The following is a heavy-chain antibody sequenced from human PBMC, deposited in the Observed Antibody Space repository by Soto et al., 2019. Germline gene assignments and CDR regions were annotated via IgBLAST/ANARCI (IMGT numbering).Heavy chain of an antibody. Sequence: QVQLQESGPELVKPSQTLSLTCTVSGGSISSGGYYWSWIRQHPGKGLGWIGYIDYRGSTSYNPSLKSRVTISVDTSKNQFSLKLSSVTAADTAVYYCARSPPTVHFDPWGQGTLVTVSS. CDR2: IDYRGST. V-gene: IGHV4-31*03. CDR3: ARSPPTVHFDP. CDR1: GGSISSGGYY. J-gene: IGHJ5*02. D-gene: IGHD4-4*01.